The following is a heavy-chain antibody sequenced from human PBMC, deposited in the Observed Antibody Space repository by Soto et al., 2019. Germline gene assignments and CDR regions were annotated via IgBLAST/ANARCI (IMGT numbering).Heavy chain of an antibody. CDR3: ARIASTGRGWDV. J-gene: IGHJ6*02. CDR2: IKQDGSEK. CDR1: GFNFSSYW. D-gene: IGHD6-13*01. V-gene: IGHV3-7*01. Sequence: VQLVESGGGLVQPGGSLRLTCADSGFNFSSYWMSWVRQAPVKGLEWVGNIKQDGSEKNYVDSVKGRFTISRDNANNSLYLQMNSLRAEDTAVYYCARIASTGRGWDVWGQGTTVVVSS.